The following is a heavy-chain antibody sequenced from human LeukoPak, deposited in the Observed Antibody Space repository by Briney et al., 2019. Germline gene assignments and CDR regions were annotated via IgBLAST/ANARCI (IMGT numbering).Heavy chain of an antibody. CDR3: AKDRQWLVSGGDY. V-gene: IGHV3-7*01. CDR1: GFTFSNYW. D-gene: IGHD6-19*01. CDR2: IKRDGSEK. Sequence: GGSLRLSCAASGFTFSNYWMSWVRQARGKGLEWVANIKRDGSEKYYVDSVRDRFTISRDNAKNSLYLRMNSLRGEDTAVYYCAKDRQWLVSGGDYWGQGTLVTVSS. J-gene: IGHJ4*02.